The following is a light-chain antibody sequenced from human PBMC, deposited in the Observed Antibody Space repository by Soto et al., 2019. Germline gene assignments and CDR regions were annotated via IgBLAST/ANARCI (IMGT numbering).Light chain of an antibody. CDR2: GNS. J-gene: IGLJ2*01. V-gene: IGLV1-40*01. Sequence: QSVLTQPPSVSGAPGQSVTISCTWSSSNIGAGYDVHWYQQLPGTAPKLLIYGNSNRPSGVPDRFSGSKSGTSASLAITGLQAEDEADYYCQSYDSSRVVFGGGTKLTVL. CDR1: SSNIGAGYD. CDR3: QSYDSSRVV.